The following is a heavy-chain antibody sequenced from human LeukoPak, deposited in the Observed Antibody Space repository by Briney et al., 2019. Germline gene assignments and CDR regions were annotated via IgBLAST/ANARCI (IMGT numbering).Heavy chain of an antibody. V-gene: IGHV7-4-1*02. CDR3: GRDPKLGIRGYSYGYIDS. CDR2: INTNTGNP. D-gene: IGHD5-18*01. Sequence: ASVKVSCKTSGYTFTSYAISWVRQAPGQGLEWMGWINTNTGNPTYAQGFAGRCVFSLDTSVSTAYLQISGLKADDTAVYYCGRDPKLGIRGYSYGYIDSWGQGTLVIVSS. J-gene: IGHJ4*02. CDR1: GYTFTSYA.